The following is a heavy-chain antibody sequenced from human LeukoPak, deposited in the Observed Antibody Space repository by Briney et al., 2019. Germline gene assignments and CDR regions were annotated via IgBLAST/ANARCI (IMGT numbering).Heavy chain of an antibody. V-gene: IGHV3-48*02. J-gene: IGHJ4*02. CDR2: IGAGSGTI. CDR1: GFTFSAYS. Sequence: PGGSLRLSCAASGFTFSAYSMNWVRQAPGKGLEWISYIGAGSGTIYYADSVKGRFTISRDDAKNSVYLQMNSLRDEDTAVYFCARDTYYSFDYWGQGTLVTVSS. CDR3: ARDTYYSFDY. D-gene: IGHD3-22*01.